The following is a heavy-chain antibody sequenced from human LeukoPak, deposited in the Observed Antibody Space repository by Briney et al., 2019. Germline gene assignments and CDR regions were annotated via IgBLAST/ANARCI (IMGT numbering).Heavy chain of an antibody. Sequence: PGGSLRLPCAASGFTFSRYAMSWVRQAPGKGLEWVSGVSTSGGSTYYADSVKGRFTISRDNSKNTLHLQMNSLRAEDTAIYYCAKQAYDSPRTDFDYWGQGTLVTVSS. J-gene: IGHJ4*02. D-gene: IGHD3-22*01. CDR3: AKQAYDSPRTDFDY. CDR1: GFTFSRYA. V-gene: IGHV3-23*01. CDR2: VSTSGGST.